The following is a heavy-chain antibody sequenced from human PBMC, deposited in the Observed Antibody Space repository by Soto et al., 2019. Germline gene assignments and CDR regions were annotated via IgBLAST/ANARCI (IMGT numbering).Heavy chain of an antibody. V-gene: IGHV4-39*01. J-gene: IGHJ4*02. D-gene: IGHD6-13*01. Sequence: QLQLQESGPGLVKPSETLSLTCTVSGGSISSSSYYWGWIRQPPGKGLEWIGGIYYSGSTYYNPSLKSRVPISVDTSKNQFSLKLSSVTAADTAVYYCARRGSSSWYGYWGQGTLVTVSS. CDR3: ARRGSSSWYGY. CDR1: GGSISSSSYY. CDR2: IYYSGST.